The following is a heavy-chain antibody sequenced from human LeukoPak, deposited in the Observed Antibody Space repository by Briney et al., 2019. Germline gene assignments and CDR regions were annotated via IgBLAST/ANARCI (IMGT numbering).Heavy chain of an antibody. Sequence: GRSLRLSCAASGFTFSSYSMSWVRQAPGRGLEWVSAISGSGGSTYYADSVKGRFTISRDNSKNTLYLQMNSLRAEDTAVYYCAKGYSDFWSGHYYFDYWGQGTLVTVSS. D-gene: IGHD3-3*01. J-gene: IGHJ4*02. CDR2: ISGSGGST. CDR1: GFTFSSYS. CDR3: AKGYSDFWSGHYYFDY. V-gene: IGHV3-23*01.